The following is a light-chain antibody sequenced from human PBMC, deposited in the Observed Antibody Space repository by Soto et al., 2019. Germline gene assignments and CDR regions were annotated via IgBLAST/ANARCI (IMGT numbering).Light chain of an antibody. CDR3: KQYGSTPRT. J-gene: IGKJ4*01. CDR1: QSVTGNY. CDR2: GAS. V-gene: IGKV3-20*01. Sequence: EIVLTQSPATLSLSPGARATLSCGASQSVTGNYLAWFQQRPGQAPRLLIYGASTRASGIPDRFSGSGSGTDFTLIISRLEPEDFAVYYCKQYGSTPRTFGGGTNVEIK.